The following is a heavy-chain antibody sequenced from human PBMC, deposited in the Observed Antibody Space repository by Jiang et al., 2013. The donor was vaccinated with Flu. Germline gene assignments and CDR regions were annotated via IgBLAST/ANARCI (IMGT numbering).Heavy chain of an antibody. Sequence: VQLVESGGGLVQPGGSLRLSCVASGFTFNTYPMNWVRQAPGKGLEWVSHIRANSDYIEYAESVRGRFTISRDNAKNSLYLQMNSLRAEDTAVYFCVRDDVFAFDRWGQGTLVTVSS. CDR3: VRDDVFAFDR. J-gene: IGHJ4*02. V-gene: IGHV3-48*01. CDR2: IRANSDYI. CDR1: GFTFNTYP.